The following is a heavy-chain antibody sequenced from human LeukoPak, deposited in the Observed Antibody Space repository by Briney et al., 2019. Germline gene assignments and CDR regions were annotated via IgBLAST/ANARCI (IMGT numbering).Heavy chain of an antibody. CDR3: ARGQLRLRYFDY. J-gene: IGHJ4*02. CDR2: IYYSGST. V-gene: IGHV4-39*07. Sequence: SETLSLTCTVSGGSISSSSYYWGWIRQPPGKGLEWIGSIYYSGSTYYNPSLKSRVTISVDTSKNQFSLKLSSVTAADTAVYYCARGQLRLRYFDYWGQGTLVTVSS. D-gene: IGHD4-17*01. CDR1: GGSISSSSYY.